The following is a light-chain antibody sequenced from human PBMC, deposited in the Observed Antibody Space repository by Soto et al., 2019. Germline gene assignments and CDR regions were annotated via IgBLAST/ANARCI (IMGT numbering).Light chain of an antibody. CDR1: QSISSY. Sequence: DIQMTQSPPSLAASVGDRVTITCRASQSISSYLSWYQQRPGKAPKLLIHSASTLRSGVPSRFSGSGSGTDFILTISSLQPEDFATYYCQQSYSDPTFGQGTKVEIK. V-gene: IGKV1-39*01. J-gene: IGKJ1*01. CDR3: QQSYSDPT. CDR2: SAS.